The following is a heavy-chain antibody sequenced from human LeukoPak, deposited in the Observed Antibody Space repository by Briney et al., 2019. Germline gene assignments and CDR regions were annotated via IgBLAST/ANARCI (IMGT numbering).Heavy chain of an antibody. CDR3: ARGFGPVVFDY. J-gene: IGHJ4*02. CDR1: GGSFSGYY. CDR2: INHSGST. Sequence: PSETLSLTCGVYGGSFSGYYWTWIRQPPGKGLEWIGEINHSGSTNYNPSLKSRVTISVDTSKNQFSLKLSSVTAADTAVYYCARGFGPVVFDYWGQGTLVTVSS. D-gene: IGHD2-15*01. V-gene: IGHV4-34*01.